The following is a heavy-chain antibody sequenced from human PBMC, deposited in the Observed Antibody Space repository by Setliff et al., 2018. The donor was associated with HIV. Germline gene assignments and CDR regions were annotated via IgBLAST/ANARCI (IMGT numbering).Heavy chain of an antibody. J-gene: IGHJ5*02. CDR2: VNRDGSST. D-gene: IGHD6-19*01. V-gene: IGHV3-20*04. CDR3: AREGQEEWLAPSMYNWFDP. Sequence: LRLSCAASGFTFDDYAMHWVRQAPGKGLVWVSRVNRDGSSTTYAGSVKGRFTISRENAKNSLYLQMNSLRAEDTAVYYCAREGQEEWLAPSMYNWFDPWGQGTLVTVSS. CDR1: GFTFDDYA.